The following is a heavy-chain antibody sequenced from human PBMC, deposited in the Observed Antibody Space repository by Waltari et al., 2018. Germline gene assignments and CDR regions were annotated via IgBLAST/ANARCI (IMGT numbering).Heavy chain of an antibody. CDR3: ASLISVPGLRPDY. CDR1: GFTLDACA. Sequence: ELQLVDSGRGWVQHRWSLRLSCTAFGFTLDACAMHWVRLAPGKGLQWVSGISWNRVSIAYADSVKGRFTISRDNPKNTLYLEMNDLKTDDTALYYCASLISVPGLRPDYWGQGTLVTVSS. D-gene: IGHD6-19*01. CDR2: ISWNRVSI. V-gene: IGHV3-9*01. J-gene: IGHJ4*02.